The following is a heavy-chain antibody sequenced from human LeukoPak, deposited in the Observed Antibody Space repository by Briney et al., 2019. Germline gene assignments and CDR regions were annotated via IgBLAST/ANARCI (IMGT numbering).Heavy chain of an antibody. CDR1: EFSFSTYW. V-gene: IGHV3-7*01. CDR2: IKEDGTEK. Sequence: PGGSLRLSCAASEFSFSTYWMSWVRQAPGKGLEWVANIKEDGTEKYYVGSVKGRFTISRDNAKKSLYLQMNSLRDNDTADYFCARSPAGDAWPPAYYMDVWGKGTTVTVSS. D-gene: IGHD3-10*01. CDR3: ARSPAGDAWPPAYYMDV. J-gene: IGHJ6*03.